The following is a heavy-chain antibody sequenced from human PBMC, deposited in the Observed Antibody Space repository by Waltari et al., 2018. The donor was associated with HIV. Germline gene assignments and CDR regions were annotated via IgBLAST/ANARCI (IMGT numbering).Heavy chain of an antibody. CDR3: AKGSNLNWYFDL. V-gene: IGHV3-23*04. CDR1: GFTFSSYA. J-gene: IGHJ2*01. CDR2: ISGSGGST. D-gene: IGHD4-4*01. Sequence: EVQLVESGGGLVQPGGSLRLSCAASGFTFSSYAMSWVRQAPGKGLEWVTAISGSGGSTYYADSVKGRFTISRDKSKNTLYLQMNSLRAEDTAVYYCAKGSNLNWYFDLWGRGTLVTVSS.